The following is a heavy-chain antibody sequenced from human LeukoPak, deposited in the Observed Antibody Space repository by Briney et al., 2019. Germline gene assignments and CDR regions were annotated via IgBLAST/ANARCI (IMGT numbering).Heavy chain of an antibody. Sequence: GVSLRLSCAASGFIFSSYGMHWVRQAPGKGLEWVAFIHYDGSNKYYADSVKGRFTISRDNAKNSLYLQMNSLRAEDTAVYYCARGVGYCGGDWYQDALDVWGQGKMVTVSS. CDR2: IHYDGSNK. CDR1: GFIFSSYG. CDR3: ARGVGYCGGDWYQDALDV. D-gene: IGHD2-21*02. V-gene: IGHV3-30*02. J-gene: IGHJ3*01.